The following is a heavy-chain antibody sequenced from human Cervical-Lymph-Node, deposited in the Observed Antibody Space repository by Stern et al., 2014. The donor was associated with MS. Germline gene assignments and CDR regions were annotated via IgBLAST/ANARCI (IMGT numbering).Heavy chain of an antibody. D-gene: IGHD6-19*01. V-gene: IGHV1-3*01. CDR1: GYTFSNYA. J-gene: IGHJ4*02. CDR3: ASRRQWPFDY. Sequence: QVQLMQSGAEVKKPGASVKVSCKASGYTFSNYAMNWVRQAPGQGLEWMGWINGGNDNTKYSQKFQGRVTITRDTSASTAYLQLNRLTSEDTAVYYCASRRQWPFDYWGQGTLIIVSS. CDR2: INGGNDNT.